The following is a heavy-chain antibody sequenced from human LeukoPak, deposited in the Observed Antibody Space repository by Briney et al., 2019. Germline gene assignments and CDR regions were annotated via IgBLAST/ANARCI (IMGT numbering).Heavy chain of an antibody. V-gene: IGHV4-4*07. CDR3: ARDNYYDSSGYYSFDY. J-gene: IGHJ4*02. Sequence: PSETLCLTCTVSGGSISSYYWSWTRQPAGKGLEWIGRIYTSGSANYNPSLKSRVTMSVDTSKNQFSLKLSSVTAADTAVYYCARDNYYDSSGYYSFDYWGQGTLVTVSS. CDR1: GGSISSYY. D-gene: IGHD3-22*01. CDR2: IYTSGSA.